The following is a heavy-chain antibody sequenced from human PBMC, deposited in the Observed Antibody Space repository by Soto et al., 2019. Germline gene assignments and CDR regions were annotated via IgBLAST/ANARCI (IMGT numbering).Heavy chain of an antibody. J-gene: IGHJ4*02. Sequence: GASVKVSCKASGGTFSSYAISWVRQAPGQGLEWMGGIIPIFGTANYAQKLQGRVTITADESTSTAYMELSSLRSEDTAVYYCPSIRYFDWLLPVFDYWGQGTLVTVSS. V-gene: IGHV1-69*13. D-gene: IGHD3-9*01. CDR3: PSIRYFDWLLPVFDY. CDR1: GGTFSSYA. CDR2: IIPIFGTA.